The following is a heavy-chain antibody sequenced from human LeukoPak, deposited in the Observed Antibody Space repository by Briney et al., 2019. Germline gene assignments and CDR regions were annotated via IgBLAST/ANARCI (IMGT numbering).Heavy chain of an antibody. V-gene: IGHV1-69*06. J-gene: IGHJ6*04. CDR1: GGTFSSYA. CDR2: IIPIFGTA. D-gene: IGHD6-13*01. CDR3: AREKIAAAGTIHYYYGMDV. Sequence: ASVKVSCKASGGTFSSYAISWVRQAPGQGLEWMGGIIPIFGTANHAQKFQGRVTITADKSTSTAYMELSRLRSDDTAVYYCAREKIAAAGTIHYYYGMDVWGKGTTVTVSS.